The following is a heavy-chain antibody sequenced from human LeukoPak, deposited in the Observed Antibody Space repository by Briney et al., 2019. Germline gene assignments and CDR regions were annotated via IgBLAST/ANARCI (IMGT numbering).Heavy chain of an antibody. CDR3: ARSRARLAYCGGDCRPDAAFDI. Sequence: PSETLSLTCTVSGYSISSGYYWGWIRQPPGKGLEWIGSIYYSGSTYYNPSLKSRVTISVDTSKNQFSLKLSSVTAADTAVYYCARSRARLAYCGGDCRPDAAFDIWGQGTMVTVSS. V-gene: IGHV4-38-2*02. CDR1: GYSISSGYY. J-gene: IGHJ3*02. CDR2: IYYSGST. D-gene: IGHD2-21*02.